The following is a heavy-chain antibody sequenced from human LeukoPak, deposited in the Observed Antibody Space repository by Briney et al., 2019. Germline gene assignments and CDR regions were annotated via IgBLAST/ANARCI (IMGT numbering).Heavy chain of an antibody. CDR2: ISGSGGST. V-gene: IGHV3-23*01. Sequence: GGSLRLSCVASGFSFSNYAMTWVRQAPGKGLEWVSGISGSGGSTYYADSVRGRFTISRDNFKNTPDLQMSSLGGEDTAIYYCARTGVGGGYRFDYWGQGTLVTVSS. D-gene: IGHD1-26*01. J-gene: IGHJ4*02. CDR1: GFSFSNYA. CDR3: ARTGVGGGYRFDY.